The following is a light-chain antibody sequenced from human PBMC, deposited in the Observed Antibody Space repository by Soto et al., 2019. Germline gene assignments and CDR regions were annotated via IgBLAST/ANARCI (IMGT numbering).Light chain of an antibody. CDR3: QQRSNWFSIT. V-gene: IGKV3-11*01. J-gene: IGKJ5*01. CDR1: QSVSSY. CDR2: DAS. Sequence: EIVLTQSPATLSLSPGERATLSCRASQSVSSYLAWYQQKPGQAPRLLIYDASNRATGIPARFSGSGSGTDFTPTTSSLEPEDFAVYYCQQRSNWFSITFAQGTRLEIK.